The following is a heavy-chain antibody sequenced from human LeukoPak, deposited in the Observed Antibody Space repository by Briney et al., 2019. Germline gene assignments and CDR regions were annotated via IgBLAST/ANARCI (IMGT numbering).Heavy chain of an antibody. V-gene: IGHV1-2*02. D-gene: IGHD3-22*01. CDR2: IDPNSGGT. Sequence: GASVKVSCKASGYTFTDYYIHWVRQAPGQGLEWMGWIDPNSGGTNFAQKFQGRVTMTRDTSISTAYMELSRLRSDDTAVYYCARSIRVGYYYSSCGVWGQGTLVTVSS. CDR3: ARSIRVGYYYSSCGV. J-gene: IGHJ4*02. CDR1: GYTFTDYY.